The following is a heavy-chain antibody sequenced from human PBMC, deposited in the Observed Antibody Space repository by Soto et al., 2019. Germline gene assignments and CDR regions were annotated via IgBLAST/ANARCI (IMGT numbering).Heavy chain of an antibody. J-gene: IGHJ4*02. V-gene: IGHV4-31*03. D-gene: IGHD3-10*01. CDR3: ARGPGGFGELSLDF. Sequence: LSLTCTVSGGSINSGGYYWSWIRQHPGEGLECLGAIYYSGSPYYNPSLKSRVSISVDSSKNQFSLKLSSVTAADTAMYYCARGPGGFGELSLDFWGQGTLVTVSS. CDR1: GGSINSGGYY. CDR2: IYYSGSP.